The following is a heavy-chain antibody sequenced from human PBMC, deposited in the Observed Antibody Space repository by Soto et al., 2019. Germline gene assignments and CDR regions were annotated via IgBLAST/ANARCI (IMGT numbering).Heavy chain of an antibody. J-gene: IGHJ4*02. CDR2: QDGSEK. CDR3: ARGGDTAMVTDFDY. Sequence: QDGSEKYYVDSVKGRFTISRDNAKNSLYLQMNSLRAEDTAVYYCARGGDTAMVTDFDYWGQGTLVTVSS. D-gene: IGHD5-18*01. V-gene: IGHV3-7*01.